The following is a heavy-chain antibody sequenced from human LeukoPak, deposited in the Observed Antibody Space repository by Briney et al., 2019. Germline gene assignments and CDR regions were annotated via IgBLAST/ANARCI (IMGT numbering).Heavy chain of an antibody. Sequence: GGSLRLSCAASGFTFSSYSMNWVRQAPGKGLEWVSSVSGTSEYIYYADSVRGRFTISRDNAKNTVYLQMNSLRAEDTAVYYCARWYSSGWYSDYWGQGTLVTVSS. CDR3: ARWYSSGWYSDY. CDR2: VSGTSEYI. D-gene: IGHD6-19*01. CDR1: GFTFSSYS. J-gene: IGHJ4*02. V-gene: IGHV3-21*06.